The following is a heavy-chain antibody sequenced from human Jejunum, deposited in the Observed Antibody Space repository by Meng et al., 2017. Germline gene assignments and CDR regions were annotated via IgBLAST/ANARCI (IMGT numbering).Heavy chain of an antibody. D-gene: IGHD3-22*01. V-gene: IGHV6-1*01. Sequence: RSGPGRVKPSQTLSFTCAISGDRVSSNSAAWNWIRQSPSRGLEWLGRTYYRSKWYSDYAVSVKSRITINTDTSKNQLSLQLNSVTPEDTAVYYCARDESRLLRSWGQGTLVTVSS. J-gene: IGHJ5*02. CDR3: ARDESRLLRS. CDR1: GDRVSSNSAA. CDR2: TYYRSKWYS.